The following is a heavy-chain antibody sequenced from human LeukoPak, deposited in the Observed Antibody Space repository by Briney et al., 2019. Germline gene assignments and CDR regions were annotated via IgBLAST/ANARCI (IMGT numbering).Heavy chain of an antibody. CDR3: VRDLLLWFGDPYYGMDV. CDR1: GYTVTGYY. D-gene: IGHD3-10*01. V-gene: IGHV1-2*02. Sequence: ASVKVSCKACGYTVTGYYMHWVRQAPGQGLEWMGWINPNSGGTNYAQKFQGRVTMTRDTSISTAYMELSRLRSDDTAVYYCVRDLLLWFGDPYYGMDVWGQGTTVTVSS. J-gene: IGHJ6*02. CDR2: INPNSGGT.